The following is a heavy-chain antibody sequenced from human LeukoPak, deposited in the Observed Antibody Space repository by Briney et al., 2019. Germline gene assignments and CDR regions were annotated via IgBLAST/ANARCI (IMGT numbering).Heavy chain of an antibody. CDR1: GFTFSSYG. D-gene: IGHD3-16*02. Sequence: GRSLRLSCAASGFTFSSYGMHWVRQAPGKGLEWVAVIWYDGSNKYYADSVKGRCTISRDNSKNTLYLQMNSLRAEDTAVYYCARPTSYDYVWGSYRLDYWGQGTLVTVSS. V-gene: IGHV3-33*01. CDR3: ARPTSYDYVWGSYRLDY. J-gene: IGHJ4*02. CDR2: IWYDGSNK.